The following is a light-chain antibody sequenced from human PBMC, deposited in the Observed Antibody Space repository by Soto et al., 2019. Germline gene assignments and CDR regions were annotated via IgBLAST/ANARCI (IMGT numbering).Light chain of an antibody. V-gene: IGKV1-8*01. CDR3: QQYYSYPWT. CDR2: AAS. Sequence: ANQMTQSPSALSGYPGDRVTITCRASQAISSCLAWYQQKPGKAPKLLIYAASTLQSGVPSRFSGSGSGTDFTLTISCLQSEDFATYYCQQYYSYPWTFGQGTKVDI. CDR1: QAISSC. J-gene: IGKJ1*01.